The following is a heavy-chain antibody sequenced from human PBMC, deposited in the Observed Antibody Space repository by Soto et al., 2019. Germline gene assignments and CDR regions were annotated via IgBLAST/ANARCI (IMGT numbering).Heavy chain of an antibody. CDR1: GFTFSSYA. D-gene: IGHD2-2*01. CDR3: ARNDEGGSRL. CDR2: ISYDGSNK. V-gene: IGHV3-30-3*01. J-gene: IGHJ4*02. Sequence: GGSLRLSCAASGFTFSSYAMHWVRQAPGKGLEWVAVISYDGSNKYYADSMKGRFTISRDNAKNSLYLEMSSLRVEDTAVYFCARNDEGGSRLWGQGTLVTVSS.